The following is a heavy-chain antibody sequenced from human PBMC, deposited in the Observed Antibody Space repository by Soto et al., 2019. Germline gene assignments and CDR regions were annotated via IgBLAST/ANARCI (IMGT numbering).Heavy chain of an antibody. D-gene: IGHD2-21*01. J-gene: IGHJ5*01. Sequence: SETLSLTCTVSGVSIHNSHSFWAWIRQPPGKGLQFIASVYHNGGAHYNSSLKSRVTISVNTANNQVSLRMRSLTAADTAFYYCGRVVEGATRHTDPDSWGQGILVTVSS. CDR3: GRVVEGATRHTDPDS. CDR2: VYHNGGA. CDR1: GVSIHNSHSF. V-gene: IGHV4-39*01.